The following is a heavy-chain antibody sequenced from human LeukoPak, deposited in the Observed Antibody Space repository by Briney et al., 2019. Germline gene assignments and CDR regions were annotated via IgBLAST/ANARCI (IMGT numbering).Heavy chain of an antibody. V-gene: IGHV3-7*01. D-gene: IGHD3-9*01. CDR2: IKQDGSEK. J-gene: IGHJ4*02. CDR1: GFTCSSYW. Sequence: PGGTLRLSSAASGFTCSSYWMSWVPQAPGKGLEWVANIKQDGSEKEYVDSGKGRFTITRDNAKNALYLQMQSLRAEDTAVYYCARTGTYYDILIGYARLFAYWGQGTLVTVSS. CDR3: ARTGTYYDILIGYARLFAY.